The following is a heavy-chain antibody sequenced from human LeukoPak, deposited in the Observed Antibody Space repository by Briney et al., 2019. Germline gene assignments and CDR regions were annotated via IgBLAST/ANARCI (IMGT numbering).Heavy chain of an antibody. V-gene: IGHV4-4*02. CDR1: GGSISSSNW. Sequence: SETLSLTCAVSGGSISSSNWWSWVRQPPGKGLEWIGDIYHSGSTNYNPSLKRRVTISVDKSKNQFSLKLSSVTAADTAVYYCARDYYGSGSTFDYWGQGTLVTVSS. D-gene: IGHD3-10*01. CDR3: ARDYYGSGSTFDY. J-gene: IGHJ4*02. CDR2: IYHSGST.